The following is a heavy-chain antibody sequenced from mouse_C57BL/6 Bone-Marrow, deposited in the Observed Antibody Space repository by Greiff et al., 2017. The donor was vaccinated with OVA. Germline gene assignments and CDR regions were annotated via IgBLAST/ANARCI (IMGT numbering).Heavy chain of an antibody. J-gene: IGHJ1*03. CDR1: GFTFSSYT. Sequence: DVQLVESGGGLVKPGGSLKLSCAASGFTFSSYTMSWVRQTPEKRLEWVATISGGGGNTYYPDSVKGRFTISRDNAKNTLYLQMSSLRSEDTALYYCTREGLYYYGSSYGWYFDVWGTGTTVTVSS. D-gene: IGHD1-1*01. CDR2: ISGGGGNT. CDR3: TREGLYYYGSSYGWYFDV. V-gene: IGHV5-9*01.